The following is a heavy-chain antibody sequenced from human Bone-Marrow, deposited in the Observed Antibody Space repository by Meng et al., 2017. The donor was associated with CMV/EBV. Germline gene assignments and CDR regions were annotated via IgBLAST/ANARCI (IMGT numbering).Heavy chain of an antibody. CDR2: ISYDGSNK. Sequence: GGSLRLSCAASGFTFSSYAMHWVRQAPGKGLEWVAVISYDGSNKYYADSVKGRFTISRDNSKNTLYLQMNSLKTEDTAVYYCTTDPVLKVYATDYWVQGTLVTVSS. CDR1: GFTFSSYA. J-gene: IGHJ4*02. CDR3: TTDPVLKVYATDY. D-gene: IGHD2-8*01. V-gene: IGHV3-30-3*01.